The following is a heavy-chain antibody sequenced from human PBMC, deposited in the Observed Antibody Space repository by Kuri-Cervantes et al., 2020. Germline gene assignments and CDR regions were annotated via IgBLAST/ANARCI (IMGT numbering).Heavy chain of an antibody. V-gene: IGHV3-7*01. J-gene: IGHJ4*02. CDR3: ARDGSLKGYGDYPDF. D-gene: IGHD4-17*01. Sequence: GESLKISCAASGFTFSNYWMTWVCQTPGKGLEWVANLNHDGSETYYVDSVKGRFTISRDNAKNSLYLQMNSLRAEDTAVYYCARDGSLKGYGDYPDFWGQGTLVTVSS. CDR2: LNHDGSET. CDR1: GFTFSNYW.